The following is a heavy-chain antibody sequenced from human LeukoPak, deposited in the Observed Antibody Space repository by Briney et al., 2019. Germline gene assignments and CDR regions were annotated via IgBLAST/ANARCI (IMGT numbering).Heavy chain of an antibody. CDR1: GYTFTSYD. Sequence: GASVKVSCKASGYTFTSYDINWVRQATGQGLEWMGWMNPNSGNTGYAQKFQGRVTITRNTSISTAYMELSSLRSEDTAVYYCARGNFFGYGYYFDYWGQGTLVTVSS. CDR2: MNPNSGNT. J-gene: IGHJ4*02. V-gene: IGHV1-8*03. D-gene: IGHD5-18*01. CDR3: ARGNFFGYGYYFDY.